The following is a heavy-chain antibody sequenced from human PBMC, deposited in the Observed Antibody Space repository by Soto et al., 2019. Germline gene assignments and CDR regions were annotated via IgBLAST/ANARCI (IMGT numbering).Heavy chain of an antibody. CDR1: GFTFSRYW. CDR2: INSDGSTT. V-gene: IGHV3-74*01. D-gene: IGHD3-16*01. Sequence: VQLVESGGGLVLPGGSLRLSCAASGFTFSRYWMHWVRQAPGKGLVWVSRINSDGSTTYYADSVKGRFTISRDNAENTLYLQMSILRAEDTDVYYCASNYAYAEGYYWYGMDVCGQGTKVTVSS. CDR3: ASNYAYAEGYYWYGMDV. J-gene: IGHJ6*02.